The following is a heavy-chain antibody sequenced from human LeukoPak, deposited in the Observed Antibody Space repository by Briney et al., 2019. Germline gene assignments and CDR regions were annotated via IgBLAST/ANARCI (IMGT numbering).Heavy chain of an antibody. D-gene: IGHD1-26*01. CDR1: GFTFSSYS. CDR3: FSSTPTFDF. V-gene: IGHV3-74*01. Sequence: PGGSLRLSCAASGFTFSSYSMNWVRQAPGKGLEWVSRIAGDGGSISYADSVKGRFAISRDNAKNTLYLQMNSLRAEDSAVYYCFSSTPTFDFWGQGTL. J-gene: IGHJ4*02. CDR2: IAGDGGSI.